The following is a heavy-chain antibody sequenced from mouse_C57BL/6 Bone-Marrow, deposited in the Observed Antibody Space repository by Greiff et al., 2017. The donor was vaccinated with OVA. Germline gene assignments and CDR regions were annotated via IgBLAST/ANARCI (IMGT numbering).Heavy chain of an antibody. V-gene: IGHV5-4*03. D-gene: IGHD1-1*01. CDR2: ISDGGSYT. Sequence: EVKLVESGGGLVKPGGSLKLSCAASGFTFSSYAMSWVRQTPEKRLEWVATISDGGSYTYYPDNVKGRFTISRDNAKNNLYLQMSHLKSEDTAMYYCARGRGGSSRYYSAMDGWGQGTSVTVSS. CDR3: ARGRGGSSRYYSAMDG. CDR1: GFTFSSYA. J-gene: IGHJ4*01.